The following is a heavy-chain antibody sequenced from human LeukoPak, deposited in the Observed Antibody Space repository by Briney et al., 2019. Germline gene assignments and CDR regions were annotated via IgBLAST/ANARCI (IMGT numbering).Heavy chain of an antibody. Sequence: PGGSLRLSCAASGFSFSSFSMNWVRQAPGKGLEWVSYISGGSSFTYYVDSVKGRFTISRDNAKNSLYLQMNSLRAEDTAVYYCAKVPQWSSFRFFDYWGQGTLVTVSS. V-gene: IGHV3-21*04. CDR3: AKVPQWSSFRFFDY. CDR1: GFSFSSFS. CDR2: ISGGSSFT. J-gene: IGHJ4*02. D-gene: IGHD6-13*01.